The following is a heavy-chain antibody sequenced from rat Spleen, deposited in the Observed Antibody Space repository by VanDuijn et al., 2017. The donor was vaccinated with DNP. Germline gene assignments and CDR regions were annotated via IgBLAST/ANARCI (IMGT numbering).Heavy chain of an antibody. CDR1: EFTFNNYW. D-gene: IGHD1-4*01. CDR3: ARHVLPLRVWDY. CDR2: ITSRGGTA. J-gene: IGHJ2*01. V-gene: IGHV5-31*01. Sequence: EVQLVESGGDLVQPGRSLRLSCVASEFTFNNYWMTWFRQVPGKGLEWVASITSRGGTAYNGDSVKGRFTISRDNSKSTLYLQINSLRSEDMATYYCARHVLPLRVWDYWGQGVMVTVSS.